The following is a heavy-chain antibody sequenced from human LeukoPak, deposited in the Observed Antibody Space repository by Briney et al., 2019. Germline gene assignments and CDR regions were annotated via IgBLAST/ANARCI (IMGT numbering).Heavy chain of an antibody. CDR2: VSQHGINE. CDR1: RFTFSNYE. CDR3: ARSHGSTTEFDY. V-gene: IGHV3-30-3*01. D-gene: IGHD2-2*01. Sequence: GGSLRLSCAASRFTFSNYEMHWVRQAPGEGLEWVAGVSQHGINEYVADSVKGRFTISRDDAKNTLYLHMNSLRTEDTAVYYCARSHGSTTEFDYWGQGTLVTVSS. J-gene: IGHJ4*02.